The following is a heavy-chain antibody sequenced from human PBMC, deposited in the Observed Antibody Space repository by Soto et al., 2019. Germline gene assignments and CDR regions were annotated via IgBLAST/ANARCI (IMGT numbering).Heavy chain of an antibody. CDR2: ISWDGGST. Sequence: PGGSLRLSCAASGFTFDDYTMHWVRQAPGKGLEWVSLISWDGGSTYYADSVKGRFTISRDNSKNSLYLQMNSLRTEDTALYYCAKDISYDSSGSIYYYYGMDVWGQGTTVTVS. CDR3: AKDISYDSSGSIYYYYGMDV. D-gene: IGHD3-22*01. CDR1: GFTFDDYT. J-gene: IGHJ6*02. V-gene: IGHV3-43*01.